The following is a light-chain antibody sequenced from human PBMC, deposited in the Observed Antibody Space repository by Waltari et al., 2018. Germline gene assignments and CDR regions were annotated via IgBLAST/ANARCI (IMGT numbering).Light chain of an antibody. CDR3: CSYAGSAISV. V-gene: IGLV2-23*02. Sequence: QSALTQTATVSGSPGQSITISCSGTSSYIGNYKLVSWYQQHPGKAPTLIIYDVNKRPSGVSNRFSGSKSGNTAFLTISGLQTADEADYYCCSYAGSAISVFGGGTKVTVL. J-gene: IGLJ3*02. CDR2: DVN. CDR1: SSYIGNYKL.